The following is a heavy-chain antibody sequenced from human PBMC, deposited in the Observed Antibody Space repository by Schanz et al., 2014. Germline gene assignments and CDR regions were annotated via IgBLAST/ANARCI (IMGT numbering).Heavy chain of an antibody. J-gene: IGHJ3*02. V-gene: IGHV4-59*12. CDR1: GGSIRSYF. CDR3: ARDRGHGDLPGDI. Sequence: QVQLQESGPGLLKPSETLSLTCTVSGGSIRSYFWSWIRQPPGKGLEWIGYIYYSGSSDYNPSLKSRVTISVDKSKNQFSRKVRSVTAADTAVYYCARDRGHGDLPGDIWGQGTMVTVSS. D-gene: IGHD4-17*01. CDR2: IYYSGSS.